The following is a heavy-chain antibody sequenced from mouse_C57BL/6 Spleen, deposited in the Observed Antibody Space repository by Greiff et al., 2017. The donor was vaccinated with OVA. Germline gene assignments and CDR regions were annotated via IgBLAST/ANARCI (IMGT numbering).Heavy chain of an antibody. CDR3: ARGRKPYYGSTYWYFDV. D-gene: IGHD1-1*01. J-gene: IGHJ1*03. Sequence: EVHLVESGGGLVKPGGSLKLSCAASGFTFSSYAMSWVRQTPEKRLEWVATISDGGSYTYYPDNVKGRFTISRDNAKNNLYLQMSHLKSEDTAMYYCARGRKPYYGSTYWYFDVWGTGTTVTVSS. CDR1: GFTFSSYA. V-gene: IGHV5-4*01. CDR2: ISDGGSYT.